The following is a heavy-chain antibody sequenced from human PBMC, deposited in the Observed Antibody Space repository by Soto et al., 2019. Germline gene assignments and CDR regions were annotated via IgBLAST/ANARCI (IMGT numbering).Heavy chain of an antibody. Sequence: SETLSLTCTVSGGSISPYYWTWVRQPPGKGLEWIGYIYYGGTTSYNPSLMSRVSMSVDTSKNQFSLRLISVTAADTAKYFCAREGNLGRWLQPLDFWGQGTLVTVSS. V-gene: IGHV4-59*01. CDR1: GGSISPYY. CDR3: AREGNLGRWLQPLDF. D-gene: IGHD5-12*01. CDR2: IYYGGTT. J-gene: IGHJ4*02.